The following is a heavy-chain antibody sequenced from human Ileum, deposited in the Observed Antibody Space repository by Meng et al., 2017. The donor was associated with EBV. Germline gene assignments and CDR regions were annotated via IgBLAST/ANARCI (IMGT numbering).Heavy chain of an antibody. Sequence: QGQGEQCGAEVKKPGSSVKVSCKASGGTFRISAISWVRQAPGQGLEWMGGIIPMFGAPDYAQRFQDRVTITADESTSTVYMELNSLRSEDTAVYYCARESGRGYSSDYWGQGTLVTVSS. V-gene: IGHV1-69*01. CDR3: ARESGRGYSSDY. CDR2: IIPMFGAP. CDR1: GGTFRISA. J-gene: IGHJ4*02. D-gene: IGHD5-18*01.